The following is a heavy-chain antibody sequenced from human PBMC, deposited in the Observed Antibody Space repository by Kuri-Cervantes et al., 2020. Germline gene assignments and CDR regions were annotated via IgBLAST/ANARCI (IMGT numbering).Heavy chain of an antibody. V-gene: IGHV3-30*02. Sequence: GGSLRLSCAASGFSFNIYGMHWVRQAPGKGLEWVAFIRYDGSNKFYTDSVKGRFIISRDNSKDTLYLQMSSLRVEDTAVYYCVKVDDPGYYIPPGYFDYWGQGSLVTVSS. J-gene: IGHJ4*02. CDR2: IRYDGSNK. D-gene: IGHD3-22*01. CDR3: VKVDDPGYYIPPGYFDY. CDR1: GFSFNIYG.